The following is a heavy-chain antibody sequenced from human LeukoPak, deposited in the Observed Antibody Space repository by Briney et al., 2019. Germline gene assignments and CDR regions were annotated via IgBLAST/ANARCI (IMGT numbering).Heavy chain of an antibody. Sequence: GSLRLSCAASGFTFSSYGMSWVRQASGKGLEWVSSISSSSSYIYYADSLKGRFTISRDNAKNSLYLQMNSLRAEDTAVYYCAREEWLLRGATEDYYSYYMDVWGKGTTVTVSS. CDR3: AREEWLLRGATEDYYSYYMDV. J-gene: IGHJ6*03. CDR2: ISSSSSYI. V-gene: IGHV3-21*01. D-gene: IGHD3-22*01. CDR1: GFTFSSYG.